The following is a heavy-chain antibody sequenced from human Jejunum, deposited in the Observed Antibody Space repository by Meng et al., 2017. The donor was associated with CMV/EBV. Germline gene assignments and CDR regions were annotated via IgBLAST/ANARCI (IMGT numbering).Heavy chain of an antibody. V-gene: IGHV4-4*07. J-gene: IGHJ4*02. CDR2: IYTSGNT. CDR1: GGSINGYY. Sequence: QVQLQESGPGLGKPSETLSLTCTVSGGSINGYYCSWIRQPAGKGLEWIGRIYTSGNTNYNPSLKSRVTMSVDTSKNQFSLKLSSVTAADTAVYYCTRDNLSGSYYFDYWGQGTLVTVSS. D-gene: IGHD1-26*01. CDR3: TRDNLSGSYYFDY.